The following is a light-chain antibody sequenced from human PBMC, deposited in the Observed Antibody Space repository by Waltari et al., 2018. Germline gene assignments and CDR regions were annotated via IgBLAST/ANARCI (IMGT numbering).Light chain of an antibody. Sequence: SYELTQPPSVSVSPGQKARITCSGDALSKKYAYWYQRKSGQAPVLVIYEDIKRPTGIPERFSGSSSGTTATLTISGAHVDDEADYYCYSTDFSGHDRVFGGGTKLTIL. CDR1: ALSKKY. CDR3: YSTDFSGHDRV. CDR2: EDI. J-gene: IGLJ3*02. V-gene: IGLV3-10*01.